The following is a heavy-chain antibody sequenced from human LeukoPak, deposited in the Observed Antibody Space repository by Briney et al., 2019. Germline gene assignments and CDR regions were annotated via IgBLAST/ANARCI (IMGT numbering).Heavy chain of an antibody. CDR2: IYYSGST. V-gene: IGHV4-30-4*01. J-gene: IGHJ4*02. D-gene: IGHD6-19*01. CDR3: ARESGSGWRRKFDY. Sequence: SQTLSLTCTVSGGSISSGDYHWSWIRQPPGKGLEWTGYIYYSGSTNYNPSLKSRVTISVDTSKNQFSLKLSSVTAADTAVYYCARESGSGWRRKFDYWGQGTLVTVSS. CDR1: GGSISSGDYH.